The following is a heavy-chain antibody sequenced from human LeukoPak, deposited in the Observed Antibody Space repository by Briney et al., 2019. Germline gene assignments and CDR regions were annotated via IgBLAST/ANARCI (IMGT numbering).Heavy chain of an antibody. CDR2: IYHSGST. J-gene: IGHJ4*02. D-gene: IGHD6-19*01. V-gene: IGHV4-34*01. Sequence: SETLSLTCAVYGGSFSGYYWSWIRQPPGKGLEWIGEIYHSGSTNYNPSLKSRVTISVDKSKNQFSLKLSSVTAADTAVYYCARGYLSGSGWWGGNGYFDYWGQGTLVTVSS. CDR1: GGSFSGYY. CDR3: ARGYLSGSGWWGGNGYFDY.